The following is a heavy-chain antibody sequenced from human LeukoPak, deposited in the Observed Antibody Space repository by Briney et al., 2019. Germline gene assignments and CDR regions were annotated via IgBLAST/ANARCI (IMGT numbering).Heavy chain of an antibody. V-gene: IGHV3-9*01. CDR2: ISWNTDTI. D-gene: IGHD3-3*01. J-gene: IGHJ3*02. CDR1: GFTFSSYG. Sequence: GGSLRLSCAASGFTFSSYGMHWVRQAPGKGLEWVSGISWNTDTIGYADSVKGRFTISRDNAKNSLYLQMNSLRAEDTAVYYCAKTPPNYDFWSGVEGAFDIWGQGTMVTVSS. CDR3: AKTPPNYDFWSGVEGAFDI.